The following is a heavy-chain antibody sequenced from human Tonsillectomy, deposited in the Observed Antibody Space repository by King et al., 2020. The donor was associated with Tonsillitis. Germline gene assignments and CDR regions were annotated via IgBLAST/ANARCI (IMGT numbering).Heavy chain of an antibody. V-gene: IGHV3-23*04. Sequence: VQLVESGGGLVQPGGSLRLSCAASGFTFSSYAMSWVRQAPGKGLEWVSGISVSGGSTYYADSVKGRFTISRDNSKNTLYLQMISLRAEDTAVYYCAKVVYGSGSYSSDAFDIWGQGTLVTVSS. J-gene: IGHJ3*02. CDR2: ISVSGGST. CDR1: GFTFSSYA. CDR3: AKVVYGSGSYSSDAFDI. D-gene: IGHD3-10*01.